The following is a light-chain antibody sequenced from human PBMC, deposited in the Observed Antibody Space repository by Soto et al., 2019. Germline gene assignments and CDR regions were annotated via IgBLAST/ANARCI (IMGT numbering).Light chain of an antibody. CDR1: SSDVGGYNY. V-gene: IGLV2-14*01. J-gene: IGLJ1*01. CDR3: SSYSRTSVYV. CDR2: EVS. Sequence: QSVLTQPASVSGSPGQSITISCTGTSSDVGGYNYVSWYQRHPGKAPKLMIFEVSSRPSGVSNRFSGSKSGNTASLTISGLQAEDEADYFCSSYSRTSVYVFGRGTKVTVL.